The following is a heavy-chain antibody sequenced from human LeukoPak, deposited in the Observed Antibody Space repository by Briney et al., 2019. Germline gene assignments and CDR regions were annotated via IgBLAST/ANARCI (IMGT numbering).Heavy chain of an antibody. J-gene: IGHJ4*02. V-gene: IGHV3-9*01. CDR1: GFTFDDYA. CDR3: ATDKHYYGSGTICD. D-gene: IGHD3-10*01. CDR2: ISWNSGSI. Sequence: GGSLRLSCAASGFTFDDYAMHWVRQAPGKGLEWVSGISWNSGSIGYADSVKGRFTISRDNAKNSLYLQMNSLRAEDTALYYCATDKHYYGSGTICDWGQGTLVTVST.